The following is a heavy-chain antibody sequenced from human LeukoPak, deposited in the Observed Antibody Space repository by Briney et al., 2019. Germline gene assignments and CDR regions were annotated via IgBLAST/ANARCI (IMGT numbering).Heavy chain of an antibody. CDR3: ARGPYYYMDV. Sequence: SETLSLTYAVSGYSISSGYYWGWIRQPPGKGLEWIGSIYHSGSTYYNPSLKSRVTISVDTSKNQFSLELSSVTAADTAVYYCARGPYYYMDVWGKGTTVTVSS. J-gene: IGHJ6*03. CDR2: IYHSGST. V-gene: IGHV4-38-2*01. CDR1: GYSISSGYY.